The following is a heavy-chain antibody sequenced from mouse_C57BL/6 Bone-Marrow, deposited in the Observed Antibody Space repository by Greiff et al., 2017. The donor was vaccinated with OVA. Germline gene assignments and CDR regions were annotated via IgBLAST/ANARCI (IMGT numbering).Heavy chain of an antibody. J-gene: IGHJ1*03. CDR2: IDPSDSYT. Sequence: VQLQQSGAELVRPGTSVKLSCKASGYTFTSYWMHWVKQRPGQGLEWIGVIDPSDSYTNYNQKFKGKATLTVDTSSSTAYMQLSSLTSEDSAVYYCARGYGSRYWYFDVWGTGTTVTVSS. CDR3: ARGYGSRYWYFDV. D-gene: IGHD1-1*01. V-gene: IGHV1-59*01. CDR1: GYTFTSYW.